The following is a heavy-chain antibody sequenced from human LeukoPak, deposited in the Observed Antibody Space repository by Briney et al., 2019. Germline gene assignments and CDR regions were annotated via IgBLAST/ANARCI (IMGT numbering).Heavy chain of an antibody. CDR3: ARRQDTAMVAFDY. V-gene: IGHV4-39*01. D-gene: IGHD5-18*01. J-gene: IGHJ4*02. CDR1: GGSISSSSYS. Sequence: NSSETLSLTCTVSGGSISSSSYSWGWIRQPPGKGLEWIGSIYYSGSTYYNPSLKSRVTISVDTSKNQFSLKLSSVTAADTAVYYCARRQDTAMVAFDYWGQGTLVTVSS. CDR2: IYYSGST.